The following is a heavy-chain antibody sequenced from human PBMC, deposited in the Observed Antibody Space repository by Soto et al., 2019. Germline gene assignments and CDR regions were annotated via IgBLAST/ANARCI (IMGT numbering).Heavy chain of an antibody. V-gene: IGHV1-3*01. CDR1: GYTFTSYA. J-gene: IGHJ6*03. CDR3: ARDVRSDTAMYYYYYYMDV. D-gene: IGHD5-18*01. CDR2: INAGNGNT. Sequence: ASVKVSCKASGYTFTSYAMHWVRQAPGQRLEWMGWINAGNGNTKYSQKFQGRVTITRDTSASTAYMELSSLRSEDTAVYYCARDVRSDTAMYYYYYYMDVWGKGTTVTVSS.